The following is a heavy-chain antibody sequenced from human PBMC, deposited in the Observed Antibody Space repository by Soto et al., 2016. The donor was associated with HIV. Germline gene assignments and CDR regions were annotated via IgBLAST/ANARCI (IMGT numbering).Heavy chain of an antibody. CDR1: GYTFTDYC. CDR2: VDPEDGET. D-gene: IGHD3-22*01. Sequence: EVQLVQSGAEVKKPGVTVKISCKVSGYTFTDYCIHWVRQAPGKGLEWMGHVDPEDGETIYAQKFQGRVTITADTSTDTADVELSSLRSEDTAVYYCATELRLDDSIGYYYVAHDAFDIWAKGQWSPSLQ. CDR3: ATELRLDDSIGYYYVAHDAFDI. J-gene: IGHJ3*02. V-gene: IGHV1-69-2*01.